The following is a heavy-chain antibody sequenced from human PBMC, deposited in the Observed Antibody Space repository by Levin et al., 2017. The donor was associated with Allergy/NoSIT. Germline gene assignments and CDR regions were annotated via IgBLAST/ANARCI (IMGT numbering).Heavy chain of an antibody. V-gene: IGHV1-69*02. CDR1: GGTSNSYT. J-gene: IGHJ3*02. D-gene: IGHD3-10*01. CDR2: IIPFLDIT. Sequence: SVKVSCKSIGGTSNSYTITWVRRAPGQGLEWMGRIIPFLDITNSAQSFQGRVTFTADKSTSTAYMELSSLRSEDTAVYYCARASLVRFAMIRGVITAEGFDIWGQGTMVTVSS. CDR3: ARASLVRFAMIRGVITAEGFDI.